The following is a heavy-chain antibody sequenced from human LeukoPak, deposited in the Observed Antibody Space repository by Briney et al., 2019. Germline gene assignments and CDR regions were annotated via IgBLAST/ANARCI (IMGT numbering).Heavy chain of an antibody. Sequence: PGGSLRLSCAASGFTFSDYYMNWIRQAPGKGLEWVSYISSSGSIIYYADSVKGRFTISRDNAKNSLYLQMNSLRAEDTAVYYCARDPSSGWYLKGWFDPWGQGTLVTVSS. CDR2: ISSSGSII. J-gene: IGHJ5*02. V-gene: IGHV3-11*04. CDR1: GFTFSDYY. D-gene: IGHD6-19*01. CDR3: ARDPSSGWYLKGWFDP.